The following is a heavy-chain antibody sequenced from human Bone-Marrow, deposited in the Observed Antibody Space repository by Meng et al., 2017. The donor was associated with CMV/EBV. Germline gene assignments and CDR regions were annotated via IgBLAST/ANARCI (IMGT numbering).Heavy chain of an antibody. CDR3: ARDGLGGSWHY. D-gene: IGHD6-13*01. CDR2: IYYSGST. Sequence: QLQLEESGPVLVKPSETLSLTCTVSGGSISSSSYYWGWIRQPPGKGLEWIGSIYYSGSTYYNPSLKSRVTISVDTSKNQFSLKLSSVTAADTAVYYCARDGLGGSWHYWGQGTLVTVSS. J-gene: IGHJ4*02. V-gene: IGHV4-39*07. CDR1: GGSISSSSYY.